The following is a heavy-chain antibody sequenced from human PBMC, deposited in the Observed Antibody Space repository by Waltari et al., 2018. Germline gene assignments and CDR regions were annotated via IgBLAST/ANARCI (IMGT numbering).Heavy chain of an antibody. CDR1: GGTFSSYA. Sequence: QVQLVQSGAEVKKPGSSVKVSCKASGGTFSSYAISWVRQAPGQGLEWMGGIIPILGIANYAQKFQGRVTITADKSTSTAYMELNSLRAEDTAVYYCASHYDPPPGGDYWGRGTLVTVSS. CDR3: ASHYDPPPGGDY. V-gene: IGHV1-69*10. D-gene: IGHD3-3*01. J-gene: IGHJ4*02. CDR2: IIPILGIA.